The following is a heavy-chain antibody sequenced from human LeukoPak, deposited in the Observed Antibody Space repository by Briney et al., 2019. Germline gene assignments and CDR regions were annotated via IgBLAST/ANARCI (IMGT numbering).Heavy chain of an antibody. CDR3: ARDRQTTSGSYYVPGDY. CDR1: GFSFSTYA. V-gene: IGHV3-30*04. Sequence: PGGSLRLSCAASGFSFSTYAIHWVRQAPGKGLEWVAVISYDGRDKHHVDSVKGRFIISRDNSKNTLYLQMNSLRAEDTAVYYCARDRQTTSGSYYVPGDYWGQGTLVTVSS. CDR2: ISYDGRDK. D-gene: IGHD1-26*01. J-gene: IGHJ4*02.